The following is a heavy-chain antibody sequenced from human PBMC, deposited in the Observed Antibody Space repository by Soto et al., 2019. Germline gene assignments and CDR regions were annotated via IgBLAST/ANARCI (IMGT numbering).Heavy chain of an antibody. Sequence: QLQESGPGLVKPSETLSLTCTVSGGSISISDYYWVWIRQPPGKGLEWIGSISYSGTYYKPSLKSRVTISVDTPKNQFSLRLSSVTAADTAVYYCARRAGSIVVPAYSWGQGTLVTVSS. V-gene: IGHV4-39*01. CDR2: ISYSGT. D-gene: IGHD6-19*01. J-gene: IGHJ4*02. CDR3: ARRAGSIVVPAYS. CDR1: GGSISISDYY.